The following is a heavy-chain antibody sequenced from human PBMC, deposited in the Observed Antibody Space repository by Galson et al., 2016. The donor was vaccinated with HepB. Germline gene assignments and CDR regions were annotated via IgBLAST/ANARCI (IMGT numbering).Heavy chain of an antibody. CDR2: ASGGGYGT. Sequence: SLRLSCAASGFTFSNYWIHWVRHTPGKGLEWVSSASGGGYGTYYADSVKGRFTISRDNSENTLDLQMNSLRVEDTAVYYCATSAAAPAWFHFDFWGQGTLVTVSS. V-gene: IGHV3-23*01. D-gene: IGHD6-13*01. CDR3: ATSAAAPAWFHFDF. J-gene: IGHJ4*02. CDR1: GFTFSNYW.